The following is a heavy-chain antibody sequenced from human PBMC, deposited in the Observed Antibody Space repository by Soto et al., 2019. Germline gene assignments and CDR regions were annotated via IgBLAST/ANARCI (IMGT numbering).Heavy chain of an antibody. CDR1: GYTFTSYD. Sequence: ASVKVSCKASGYTFTSYDINWVRQATGQGLEWMGWMNPNGGNTGYAQKFQGRVTMTRNTSISKAYMELSTLRSEDTAVYYCARGVWVDLAYVWGVLVGSHYFDYWG. CDR2: MNPNGGNT. D-gene: IGHD3-16*01. V-gene: IGHV1-8*01. J-gene: IGHJ4*01. CDR3: ARGVWVDLAYVWGVLVGSHYFDY.